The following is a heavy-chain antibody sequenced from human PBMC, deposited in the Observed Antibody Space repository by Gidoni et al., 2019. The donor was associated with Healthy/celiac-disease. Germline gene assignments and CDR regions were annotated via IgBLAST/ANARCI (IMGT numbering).Heavy chain of an antibody. CDR2: IYYSGST. V-gene: IGHV4-59*01. D-gene: IGHD3-16*01. CDR1: GGPISSYY. Sequence: QVQLQESGPGLVKPSATLSLPCTVSGGPISSYYWRWIRQPPGKGLAWIGYIYYSGSTNYNPSLKSRVTISVDTSKNQFSLKLSSVTAADTAVYYCARGAASEGGTGSFDYWGQGTLVTVSS. CDR3: ARGAASEGGTGSFDY. J-gene: IGHJ4*02.